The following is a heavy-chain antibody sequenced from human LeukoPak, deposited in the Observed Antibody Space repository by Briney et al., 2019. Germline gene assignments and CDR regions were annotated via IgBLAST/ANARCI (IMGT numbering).Heavy chain of an antibody. Sequence: SETLSLTCTVSAGSISTNHHYWAWIRQPPGKELEWIGTIYHSGSTYDNPSLKSRVTISMDTSKNQFSLRLNSVTAADTAVYHCARALAYDSPPGSFDFWGQGILVTVSS. CDR2: IYHSGST. CDR3: ARALAYDSPPGSFDF. CDR1: AGSISTNHHY. J-gene: IGHJ4*02. V-gene: IGHV4-39*07. D-gene: IGHD2-15*01.